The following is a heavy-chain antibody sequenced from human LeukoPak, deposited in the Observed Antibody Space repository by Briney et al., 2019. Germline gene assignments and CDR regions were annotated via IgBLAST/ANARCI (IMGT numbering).Heavy chain of an antibody. CDR2: ISNDGRGT. CDR1: GFSFNSYW. CDR3: TRGREGNYGLFDS. Sequence: GGSLRLSCAASGFSFNSYWMHWVRQAPGSGLVWVSRISNDGRGTSFADSVKGRFTISRDNAKNTLYLQMNSLSAEDTAVYYCTRGREGNYGLFDSWGQGTLVTVSS. J-gene: IGHJ4*02. V-gene: IGHV3-74*01. D-gene: IGHD3-10*01.